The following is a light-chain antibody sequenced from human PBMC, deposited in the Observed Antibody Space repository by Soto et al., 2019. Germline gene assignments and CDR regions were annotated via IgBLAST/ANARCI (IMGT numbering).Light chain of an antibody. J-gene: IGKJ4*01. CDR2: DAS. CDR3: QQYGSSPLT. CDR1: QSVSSY. V-gene: IGKV3-20*01. Sequence: EIVLTQSPATLSLSPGERATLSCRASQSVSSYLAWYQQKPGQAPRLLIYDASRRATGIPDRFSGSGSGTDFTLTISGLEPEDFAVYYCQQYGSSPLTFGGGTKVDI.